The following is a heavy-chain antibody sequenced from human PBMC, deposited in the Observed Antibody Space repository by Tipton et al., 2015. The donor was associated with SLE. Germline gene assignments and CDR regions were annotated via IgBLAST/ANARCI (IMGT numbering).Heavy chain of an antibody. CDR1: GGSGSRGGSY. J-gene: IGHJ6*02. CDR3: VRDFGSGSYNGHYYVMDV. Sequence: TLSLTCTVSGGSGSRGGSYWSWIRQPPGKGLEWTGYIYYSGSTSYNPSLKSRATISIDTSNNQCSLRLRSMTAADTAVYYCVRDFGSGSYNGHYYVMDVWGQGTTVTVSS. CDR2: IYYSGST. D-gene: IGHD3-10*01. V-gene: IGHV4-31*03.